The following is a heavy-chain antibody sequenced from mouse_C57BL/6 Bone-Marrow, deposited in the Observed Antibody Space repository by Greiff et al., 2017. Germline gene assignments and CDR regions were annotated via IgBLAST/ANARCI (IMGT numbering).Heavy chain of an antibody. V-gene: IGHV1-54*01. J-gene: IGHJ3*01. CDR1: GYAFTNYL. CDR2: INPGSGGT. Sequence: QVQLKESGAELVRPGTSVKVSCKASGYAFTNYLIEWVKQRPGQGLEWIGVINPGSGGTNYNEKFKGKATLTADKSSSTAYMQLSSLTSEDSAVYFCARAHYGSFAYWGQGTLVTVSA. D-gene: IGHD1-1*01. CDR3: ARAHYGSFAY.